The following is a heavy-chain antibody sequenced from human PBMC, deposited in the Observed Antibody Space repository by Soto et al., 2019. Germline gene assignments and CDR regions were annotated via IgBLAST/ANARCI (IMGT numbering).Heavy chain of an antibody. CDR3: AREGCGGDCYYYYGMGV. D-gene: IGHD2-21*02. CDR2: IKQDGSEK. CDR1: GFTFSSYW. V-gene: IGHV3-7*03. Sequence: LRPSCAASGFTFSSYWMSWVRQAPGKALEWVANIKQDGSEKYYVDSVKGRFTISRDNAKNSLYLQMNSLRAEDTAVYYCAREGCGGDCYYYYGMGVWGQGTTVTVSS. J-gene: IGHJ6*02.